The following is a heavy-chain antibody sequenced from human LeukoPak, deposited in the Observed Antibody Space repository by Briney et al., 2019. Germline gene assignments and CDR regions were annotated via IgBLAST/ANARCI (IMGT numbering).Heavy chain of an antibody. CDR3: ARDLRVAGREEQTGGTTGTSLNWFDP. CDR2: IYYSGST. D-gene: IGHD1-1*01. CDR1: GGSISSYY. J-gene: IGHJ5*02. V-gene: IGHV4-59*01. Sequence: PSETLSLTCTVSGGSISSYYWSWIRQPPGKGLEWIGYIYYSGSTNYNPSLKSRVTISVDTSKNQFSLKLSSVTAADTAVYYCARDLRVAGREEQTGGTTGTSLNWFDPWGQGTLVTVSS.